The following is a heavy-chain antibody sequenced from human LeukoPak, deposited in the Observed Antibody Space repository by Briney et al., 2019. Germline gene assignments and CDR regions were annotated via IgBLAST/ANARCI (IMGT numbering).Heavy chain of an antibody. CDR3: ASQKYYYHSSGYSAFAFDI. CDR1: GGSISSSPYY. V-gene: IGHV4-39*07. Sequence: PSETLSLTCTVSGGSISSSPYYWGWIRQPPGKGLEWIGSIYYSGTTHYNPSLESRVTISVDKTKNQFSLKLSSVTAADTAVYYCASQKYYYHSSGYSAFAFDIWGQGTMVTVSS. J-gene: IGHJ3*02. CDR2: IYYSGTT. D-gene: IGHD3-22*01.